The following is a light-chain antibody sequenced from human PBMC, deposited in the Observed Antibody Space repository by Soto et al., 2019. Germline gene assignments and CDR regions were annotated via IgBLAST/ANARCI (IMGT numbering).Light chain of an antibody. CDR3: QQRSKWPPP. CDR1: QSIRTY. Sequence: ELVLTQSPATLSLSPGERATLSCRASQSIRTYLAWYQQKPGQAPRLLIYDASSRATGIPARFSGSGSGTDFTLTISSLEPEDSAVYYCQQRSKWPPPFGGGTKVEI. CDR2: DAS. V-gene: IGKV3-11*01. J-gene: IGKJ4*02.